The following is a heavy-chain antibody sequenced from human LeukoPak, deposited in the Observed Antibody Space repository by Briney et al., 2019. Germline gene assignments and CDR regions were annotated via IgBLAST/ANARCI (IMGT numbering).Heavy chain of an antibody. CDR1: GGSISSYY. CDR3: ARGAGILLWFGELHFDY. V-gene: IGHV4-59*01. D-gene: IGHD3-10*01. CDR2: IYYSGST. J-gene: IGHJ4*02. Sequence: PSETLSLTCTVSGGSISSYYWSWIRQPPGKGLEWIGYIYYSGSTNYNPSLKSRVTISVDTSKNQFSLKLSSVTAADTAVYYCARGAGILLWFGELHFDYWGQGTLVTVSS.